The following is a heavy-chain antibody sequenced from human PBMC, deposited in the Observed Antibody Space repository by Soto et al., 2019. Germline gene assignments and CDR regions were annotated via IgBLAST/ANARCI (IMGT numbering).Heavy chain of an antibody. D-gene: IGHD1-26*01. CDR2: ISDSGTSI. CDR3: ARDTAFVASGVFDP. J-gene: IGHJ5*02. V-gene: IGHV3-11*01. Sequence: QVQLVESGGGLVNPGGSLRLSCVASGFTFSDYYMPWIRQAPGKGLEWVSHISDSGTSIYYADSVKGRFTISRDNANKPLYLHMNSLRVEDTAVYYCARDTAFVASGVFDPWGQGTLVTVSS. CDR1: GFTFSDYY.